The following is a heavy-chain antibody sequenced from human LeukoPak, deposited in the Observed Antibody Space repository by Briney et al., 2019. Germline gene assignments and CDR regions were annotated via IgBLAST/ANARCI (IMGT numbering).Heavy chain of an antibody. Sequence: GASVKVSCKASGYTFTSYDINWVRQATGQGPEWMGWMNPNSGNTGYAQQFQGRVTMTRTTSTSTAYMELSSLRSEDTAVYYCARGPYYDYVWGSYRYSDYWGQGTLVTVSS. CDR1: GYTFTSYD. V-gene: IGHV1-8*01. CDR2: MNPNSGNT. J-gene: IGHJ4*02. CDR3: ARGPYYDYVWGSYRYSDY. D-gene: IGHD3-16*02.